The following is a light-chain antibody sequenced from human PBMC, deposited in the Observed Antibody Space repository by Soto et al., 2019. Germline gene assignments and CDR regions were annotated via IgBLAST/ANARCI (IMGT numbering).Light chain of an antibody. CDR2: GAS. CDR1: QRTSD. J-gene: IGKJ4*01. CDR3: QHYGTTLT. V-gene: IGKV3-20*01. Sequence: EVVLTQSPDTLSLSPGERTTLPGRASQRTSDLGGYPPSPGQVPRLLIYGASVRATGTPDRFSGSGSGTDFTLTISRLESEDFGVYYCQHYGTTLTFGGGTKVEIK.